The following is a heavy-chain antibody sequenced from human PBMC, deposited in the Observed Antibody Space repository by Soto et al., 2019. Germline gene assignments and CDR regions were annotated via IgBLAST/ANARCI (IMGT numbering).Heavy chain of an antibody. CDR3: ARSKDSSGPDY. CDR1: GGSFSGYY. J-gene: IGHJ4*02. D-gene: IGHD3-22*01. CDR2: INHSGST. Sequence: PSETLSLTCAVYGGSFSGYYWSWIRQPPGKGLEWIGEINHSGSTNYNPSLKSRVTISVDTSKNQFSLKLSSVTAADTAVYYCARSKDSSGPDYWGQGTLVTVSS. V-gene: IGHV4-34*01.